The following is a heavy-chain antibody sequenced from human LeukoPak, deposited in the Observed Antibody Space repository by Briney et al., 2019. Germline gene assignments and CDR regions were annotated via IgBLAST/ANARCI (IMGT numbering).Heavy chain of an antibody. CDR2: IYTAGST. J-gene: IGHJ4*02. CDR1: GGSISTYY. V-gene: IGHV4-4*07. D-gene: IGHD6-19*01. Sequence: PSETLSLTCTVSGGSISTYYWSWIRQPAGKGLEWTGRIYTAGSTNYNPSLKSRVTMSVDTSKNQFSLRLSSVTAADTAVYYCARGQWLDKFDYWGQGTLVTVSS. CDR3: ARGQWLDKFDY.